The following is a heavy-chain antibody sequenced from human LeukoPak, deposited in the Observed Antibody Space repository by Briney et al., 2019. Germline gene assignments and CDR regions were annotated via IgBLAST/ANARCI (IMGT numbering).Heavy chain of an antibody. CDR1: GYTFTGYY. CDR2: INPKSGGA. Sequence: ALVKVSCKASGYTFTGYYIHWVRQAPGQGLEWMGWINPKSGGANYAQKFQGRVTMTRDTSISTAYMELNRLRSDDTAVYFCATPYHPHSPNYYDSSGYPYWGQGTLVTVSS. J-gene: IGHJ4*02. D-gene: IGHD3-22*01. CDR3: ATPYHPHSPNYYDSSGYPY. V-gene: IGHV1-2*02.